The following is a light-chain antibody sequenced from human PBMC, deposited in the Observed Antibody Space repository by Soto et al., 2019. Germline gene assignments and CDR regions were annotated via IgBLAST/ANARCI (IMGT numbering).Light chain of an antibody. J-gene: IGLJ3*02. CDR1: SSNIGSNP. CDR3: AAWDDSLNGVV. Sequence: QSVLTQPPSASGTPSQRVTLSCSGSSSNIGSNPVTRYQQLPGTAPKLLIYSANYRPSGVPDRFSGSKSGTSASLAISGLQSEDEADYYCAAWDDSLNGVVFGGGTKLTVL. CDR2: SAN. V-gene: IGLV1-44*01.